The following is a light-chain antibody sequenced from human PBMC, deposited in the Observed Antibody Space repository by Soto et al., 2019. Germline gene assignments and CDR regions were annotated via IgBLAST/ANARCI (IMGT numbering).Light chain of an antibody. CDR3: QSYDSSLSVVV. CDR1: SSNIGAGYD. CDR2: GNS. Sequence: QSVLSQPPSVSGALGQRVTISCTGSSSNIGAGYDVHWYQQLPGTAPKLLIYGNSNRPSGVPDRFSGSKSGTSASLAITGLQPEDEADYYCQSYDSSLSVVVFGGGTKLTVL. J-gene: IGLJ2*01. V-gene: IGLV1-40*01.